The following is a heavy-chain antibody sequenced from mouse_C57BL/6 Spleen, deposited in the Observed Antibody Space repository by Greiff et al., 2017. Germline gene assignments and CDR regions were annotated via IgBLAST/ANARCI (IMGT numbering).Heavy chain of an antibody. J-gene: IGHJ4*01. CDR1: GYTFTSYW. Sequence: QVQLQQPGAELVRPGSSVKLSCKASGYTFTSYWMHWVKQRPIQGLEWIGNIDPSDSETHYNQKFKDKATLTVDKSSSTAYMQLSSLTSEDSAVYYCARGGIRDAMDVWGKGTSVTVSS. CDR2: IDPSDSET. CDR3: ARGGIRDAMDV. D-gene: IGHD1-1*01. V-gene: IGHV1-52*01.